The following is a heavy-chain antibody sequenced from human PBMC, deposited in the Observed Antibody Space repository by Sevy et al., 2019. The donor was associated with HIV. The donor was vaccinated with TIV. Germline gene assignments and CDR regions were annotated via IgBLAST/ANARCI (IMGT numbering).Heavy chain of an antibody. J-gene: IGHJ4*02. Sequence: GGSLRLSCAASGFTVNSNYMTWVRQAPGKGLEGVSVIHSADDTHHADSGKDCITISRDNFKNTLYLDMGSLRAEDTAVYYCASGKSGYGFALNYWGQGTLVTVSS. CDR1: GFTVNSNY. CDR3: ASGKSGYGFALNY. CDR2: IHSADDT. V-gene: IGHV3-66*02. D-gene: IGHD5-18*01.